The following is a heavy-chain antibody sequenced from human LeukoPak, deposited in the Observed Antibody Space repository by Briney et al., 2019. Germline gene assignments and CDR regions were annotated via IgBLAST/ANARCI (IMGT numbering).Heavy chain of an antibody. CDR2: IYHQGAT. CDR1: GGSISSNNW. V-gene: IGHV4-4*02. D-gene: IGHD2-2*01. J-gene: IGHJ4*02. CDR3: ARVPPSGHQLFSSDY. Sequence: SGTLSLTCAVSGGSISSNNWWGWVRQPPGKGLEWIGEIYHQGATNYNPSLKGRVTLSVDKSKNQFSLKLTSVTAADTAVYYCARVPPSGHQLFSSDYWGQGTQVTVSS.